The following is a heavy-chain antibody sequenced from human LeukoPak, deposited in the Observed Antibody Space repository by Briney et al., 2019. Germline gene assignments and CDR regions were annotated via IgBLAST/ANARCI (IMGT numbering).Heavy chain of an antibody. V-gene: IGHV4-61*01. CDR2: IFYTGSA. CDR3: ADDRILAR. D-gene: IGHD1-1*01. Sequence: PSETLSLTCTVSGGSVSSGTYSWSWIRQPPGKGLEWIGHIFYTGSANYNPSPKSRVTISVDTSKNQFFLKLSSVTAADTAVYYCADDRILARWGQGTLVTVSS. CDR1: GGSVSSGTYS. J-gene: IGHJ4*02.